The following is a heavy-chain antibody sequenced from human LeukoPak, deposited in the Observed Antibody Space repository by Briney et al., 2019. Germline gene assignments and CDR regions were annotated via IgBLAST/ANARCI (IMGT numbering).Heavy chain of an antibody. CDR2: ISASGYGDGA. CDR1: GFTFRGYA. J-gene: IGHJ5*02. V-gene: IGHV3-23*01. D-gene: IGHD3-10*01. CDR3: AKDRGVTKNWFDP. Sequence: GGSLRLSCTASGFTFRGYAMGWVRQAPGKGLEWVSSISASGYGDGAYYADSVKGRFAISRDDAKNTVFLQMYSLRAADTAVYYCAKDRGVTKNWFDPWGQGTLVTVSP.